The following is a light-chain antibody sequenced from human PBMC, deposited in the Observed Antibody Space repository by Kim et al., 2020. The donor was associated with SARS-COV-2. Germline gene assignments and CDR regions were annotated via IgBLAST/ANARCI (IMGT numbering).Light chain of an antibody. CDR3: QQLSSYPRT. Sequence: ASVGDRVTITCRASQGISSYLAWYQQKPGLAPKVLIYSASTLQSGVPSRFSGSGSGTDFTLTISSLQPEDFATYYCQQLSSYPRTFGGGTKVDIK. J-gene: IGKJ4*01. CDR2: SAS. CDR1: QGISSY. V-gene: IGKV1-9*01.